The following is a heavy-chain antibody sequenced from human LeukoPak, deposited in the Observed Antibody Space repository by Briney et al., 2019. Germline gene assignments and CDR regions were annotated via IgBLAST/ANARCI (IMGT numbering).Heavy chain of an antibody. V-gene: IGHV3-48*04. CDR3: AELGITMIGGV. CDR1: GFTFSSYA. CDR2: ISSSSSTI. D-gene: IGHD3-10*02. J-gene: IGHJ6*04. Sequence: PGGSLRLSCAASGFTFSSYAMTWVRQAPGKGLEWVSYISSSSSTIYYADSVKGRFTISRDNAKNSLYLQMSSLRAEDTAVYYCAELGITMIGGVWGKGTTVTISS.